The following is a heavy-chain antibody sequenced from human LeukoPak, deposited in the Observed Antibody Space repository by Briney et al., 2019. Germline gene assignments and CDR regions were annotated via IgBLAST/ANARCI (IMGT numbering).Heavy chain of an antibody. D-gene: IGHD3-22*01. CDR1: GGSFSGYY. V-gene: IGHV4-34*01. J-gene: IGHJ4*02. Sequence: SETLSLTCAVYGGSFSGYYWSWIRQPPGKGLEWIGEINHSGSTNYNPSLKSRVTISVDTSKNQFSLKLSSVTAADTAVYYCAREHYDSSFDYWGQGTLVTVSS. CDR3: AREHYDSSFDY. CDR2: INHSGST.